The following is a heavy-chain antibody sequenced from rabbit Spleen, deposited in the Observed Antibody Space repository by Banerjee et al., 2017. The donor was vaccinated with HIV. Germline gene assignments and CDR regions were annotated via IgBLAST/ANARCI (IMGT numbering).Heavy chain of an antibody. CDR3: ARDLPEIVGWNFGF. J-gene: IGHJ3*01. CDR2: IYSSANT. Sequence: QSLEESGGDLVKPGASLTLTCTVSGFALSSAYMCWVRQAPGKGLEWITCIYSSANTYYATWAKGRFTISRASSTTVFLQVTRLTVADTATYFCARDLPEIVGWNFGFWGQGTLVTVS. CDR1: GFALSSAY. D-gene: IGHD1-1*01. V-gene: IGHV1S40*01.